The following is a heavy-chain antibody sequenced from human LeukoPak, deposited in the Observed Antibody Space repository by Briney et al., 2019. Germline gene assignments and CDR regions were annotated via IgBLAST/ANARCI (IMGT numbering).Heavy chain of an antibody. CDR3: ARIGYSSSSFDY. J-gene: IGHJ4*02. Sequence: PGGSLRLSCAASGFTFSVYWMSWVRQAPGKGLEWVANIKQDGSVKYYVDSLKGRFTISRDNAMNSVYLQMNSLRAEDTAVYYCARIGYSSSSFDYWGQGTLVTVSS. CDR1: GFTFSVYW. D-gene: IGHD6-13*01. CDR2: IKQDGSVK. V-gene: IGHV3-7*01.